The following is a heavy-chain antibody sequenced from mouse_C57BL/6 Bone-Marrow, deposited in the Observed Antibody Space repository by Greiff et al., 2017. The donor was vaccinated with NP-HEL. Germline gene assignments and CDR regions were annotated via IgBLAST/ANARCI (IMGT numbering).Heavy chain of an antibody. V-gene: IGHV5-9-1*02. J-gene: IGHJ2*01. D-gene: IGHD1-1*01. Sequence: EVQGVESGEGLVKPGGSLKLSCAASGFTFSSYAMSWVRQTPEKRLEWVAYISSGGDYIYYADTVKGRFTISRDNARNTLYLQMSSLKSEDTAMYYCTRDTTVVEGPYFDYWGQGTTLTVSS. CDR2: ISSGGDYI. CDR1: GFTFSSYA. CDR3: TRDTTVVEGPYFDY.